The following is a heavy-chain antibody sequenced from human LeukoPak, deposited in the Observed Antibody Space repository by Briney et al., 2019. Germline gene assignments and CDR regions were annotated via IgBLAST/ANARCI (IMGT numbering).Heavy chain of an antibody. J-gene: IGHJ4*02. V-gene: IGHV3-20*04. D-gene: IGHD6-19*01. CDR2: INWNGGST. CDR3: ARVSDISVAAYFDY. CDR1: GFTFDDYG. Sequence: GGSLRLSCAASGFTFDDYGLSWVRQAPGKGLEWVSTINWNGGSTGYADSVKGRFTISRDNARNSLYLQMNSLRAEDTALYYCARVSDISVAAYFDYWGQGTLVTVSS.